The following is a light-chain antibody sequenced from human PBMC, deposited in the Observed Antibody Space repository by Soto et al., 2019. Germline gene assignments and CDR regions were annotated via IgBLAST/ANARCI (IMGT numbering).Light chain of an antibody. Sequence: QSVLTQPASVSGSPGQSITISCTGTSSDVGGYNYVSWYQQHPGKAPKLMIYDVSDRPSGVSNRFSASKSGNTASLTISGLQAEDEADYYCCSYTSSSTPWVFGTGTKATVL. CDR2: DVS. J-gene: IGLJ1*01. CDR1: SSDVGGYNY. V-gene: IGLV2-14*03. CDR3: CSYTSSSTPWV.